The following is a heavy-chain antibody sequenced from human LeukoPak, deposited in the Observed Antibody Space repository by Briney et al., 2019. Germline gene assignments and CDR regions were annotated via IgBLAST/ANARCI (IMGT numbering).Heavy chain of an antibody. CDR2: MGTGDDT. Sequence: GGSLRLSCAASGFTLRNYDMHWVRQPTGEGLEWVSAMGTGDDTYFSGSVKGRFTGVRENAKNTVYLQMNSLRAGDTAMYYCARRSAAAGIDAFDIWGQGTMVIVSS. CDR1: GFTLRNYD. J-gene: IGHJ3*02. V-gene: IGHV3-13*01. CDR3: ARRSAAAGIDAFDI. D-gene: IGHD6-13*01.